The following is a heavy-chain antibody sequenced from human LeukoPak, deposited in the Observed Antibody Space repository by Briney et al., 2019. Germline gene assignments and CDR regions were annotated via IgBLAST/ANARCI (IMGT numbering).Heavy chain of an antibody. D-gene: IGHD3-22*01. CDR1: GGSISSSSYY. CDR3: AREAITMIVVVITPCGAFDI. J-gene: IGHJ3*02. V-gene: IGHV4-39*07. CDR2: INHSGST. Sequence: SETLSLTCTVSGGSISSSSYYWGWIRQPPGKGLEWIGEINHSGSTNYNPSLKSRVTISVDTSKNQFSLKLSSVTAADTAVYYCAREAITMIVVVITPCGAFDIWGQGTMVTVSS.